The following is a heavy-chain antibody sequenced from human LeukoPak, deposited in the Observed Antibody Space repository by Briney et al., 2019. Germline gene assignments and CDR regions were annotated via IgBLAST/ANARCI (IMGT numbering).Heavy chain of an antibody. J-gene: IGHJ3*02. D-gene: IGHD5-24*01. CDR2: ISHSGST. V-gene: IGHV4-59*01. CDR3: ARDCDGGAFDI. Sequence: PSETLSLTCTVSGRSISFYSWTWIRQSPGKGLEWIGSISHSGSTNYNPSLKSRVTISLDTSENHFSLKLSSVTAADTAVYYCARDCDGGAFDIWGQGTLVTVSS. CDR1: GRSISFYS.